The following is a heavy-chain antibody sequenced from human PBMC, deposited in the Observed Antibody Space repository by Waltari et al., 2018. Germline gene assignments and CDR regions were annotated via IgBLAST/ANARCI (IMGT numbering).Heavy chain of an antibody. CDR3: ARGHLTGYCNDY. CDR1: GFTFSSYW. V-gene: IGHV3-74*01. D-gene: IGHD3-9*01. J-gene: IGHJ4*02. CDR2: INGDGSRT. Sequence: EVQLVEYGVGLVQRGGSLSLSGAASGFTFSSYWKHWVRHAPGKGLVWVSRINGDGSRTYYADSVKGRFTISRDNAKNTLYLQMNSLSAEDTAIYYCARGHLTGYCNDYWGQGTLVTVSS.